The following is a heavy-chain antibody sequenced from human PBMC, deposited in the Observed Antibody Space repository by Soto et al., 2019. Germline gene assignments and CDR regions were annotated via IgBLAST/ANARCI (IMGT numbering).Heavy chain of an antibody. CDR1: GGSVSTSSSY. CDR2: IYYTGNT. CDR3: ARRVRDGYNYGFFDY. Sequence: SETLSLTCTVSGGSVSTSSSYWGWIRQPPGKGLEWIGDIYYTGNTDYNPSLKSRVTISVDTSKNHFSLTLNSVTAADTAVYYCARRVRDGYNYGFFDYWGQGTPVTVSS. D-gene: IGHD5-12*01. J-gene: IGHJ4*02. V-gene: IGHV4-39*02.